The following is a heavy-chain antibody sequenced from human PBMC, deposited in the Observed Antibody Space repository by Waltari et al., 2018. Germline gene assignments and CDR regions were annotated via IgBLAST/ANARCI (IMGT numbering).Heavy chain of an antibody. V-gene: IGHV4-38-2*01. J-gene: IGHJ4*02. D-gene: IGHD4-17*01. CDR1: GYSISSGYY. Sequence: QVQLQESGPGLVKPSETLSLTCAVSGYSISSGYYWGWIRQPPGKGLEWIGSIYHSGSTYYNPSLKSRVTISVATSKNQFSLKLSSVTAADTAVYYCARVGTTGRGDFDYWGQGTLVTVSS. CDR2: IYHSGST. CDR3: ARVGTTGRGDFDY.